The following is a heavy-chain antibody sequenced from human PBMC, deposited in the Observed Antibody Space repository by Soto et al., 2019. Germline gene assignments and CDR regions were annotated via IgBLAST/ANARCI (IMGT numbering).Heavy chain of an antibody. CDR3: VRQAGGASTPGDDY. Sequence: QVQLVQPGAEVRKPGASVRVSCKASGYTFDAFDIHWVRQATGQGLELMGWMNPYTGETAYTQTFRGRVSMTRDTSVSTAYMELTSLTSEDSAIYFCVRQAGGASTPGDDYWGQGTLVTVSS. CDR2: MNPYTGET. D-gene: IGHD2-15*01. V-gene: IGHV1-8*01. J-gene: IGHJ4*02. CDR1: GYTFDAFD.